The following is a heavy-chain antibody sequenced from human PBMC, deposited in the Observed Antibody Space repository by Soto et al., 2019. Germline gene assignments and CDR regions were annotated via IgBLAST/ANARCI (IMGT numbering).Heavy chain of an antibody. J-gene: IGHJ4*02. CDR1: GYTFTGYY. D-gene: IGHD3-10*01. Sequence: ASVKVSCKASGYTFTGYYMHWVRQAPGQGLEWMGWINPNSGGTNYAQKFQGRVTMTRDTSTSTAYMELSRLRSDDTAVYYCARGRASGSYYLLDYWGQGTLVTVSS. CDR3: ARGRASGSYYLLDY. V-gene: IGHV1-2*02. CDR2: INPNSGGT.